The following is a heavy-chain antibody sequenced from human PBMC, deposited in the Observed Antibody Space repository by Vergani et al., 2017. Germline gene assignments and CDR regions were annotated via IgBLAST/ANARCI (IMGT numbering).Heavy chain of an antibody. J-gene: IGHJ4*02. CDR2: ISSSRSTI. CDR3: ASLTSMVRGVIRDG. Sequence: EVQLVESGGGLVQPGGSLRLSCAASGFTFSSYSMNWVRQAPGKGLEWVSYISSSRSTIYYADSVKGRFTISRDNAKNSLYLQMNSLRAEDTAVYYCASLTSMVRGVIRDGWGQGTLVTVSS. CDR1: GFTFSSYS. V-gene: IGHV3-48*01. D-gene: IGHD3-10*01.